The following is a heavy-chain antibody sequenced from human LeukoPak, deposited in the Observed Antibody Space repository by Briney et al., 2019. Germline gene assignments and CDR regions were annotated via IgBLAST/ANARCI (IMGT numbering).Heavy chain of an antibody. Sequence: PGGSLRLSCAASGFTFSNYAMYWVRQSPGKGLEWVALISKDGNNKYDADSVKGRFTISRDNSKNTSYLQMNSLRAEDTALYYCARGIRYFDWLSIDYWGRGTLVTVSS. D-gene: IGHD3-9*01. J-gene: IGHJ4*02. CDR1: GFTFSNYA. CDR3: ARGIRYFDWLSIDY. V-gene: IGHV3-30*04. CDR2: ISKDGNNK.